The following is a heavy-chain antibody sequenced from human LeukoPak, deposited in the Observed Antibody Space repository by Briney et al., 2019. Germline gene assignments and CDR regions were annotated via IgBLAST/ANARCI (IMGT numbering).Heavy chain of an antibody. V-gene: IGHV3-11*04. CDR3: ARDRRYDFWSGKQRDY. CDR1: GFTFSDYY. CDR2: ISSSGSTI. J-gene: IGHJ4*02. D-gene: IGHD3-3*01. Sequence: KPGGSLRLSCAASGFTFSDYYMSWIRQAPGKGLEWVSYISSSGSTIYYADSVKGRFTISRDNAKNSLYLQMNSLRAEDTAVYYCARDRRYDFWSGKQRDYWGQGTLVTVSS.